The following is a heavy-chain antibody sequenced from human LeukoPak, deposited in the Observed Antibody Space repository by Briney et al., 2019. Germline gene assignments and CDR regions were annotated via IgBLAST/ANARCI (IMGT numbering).Heavy chain of an antibody. CDR2: MNPNSGNT. D-gene: IGHD6-13*01. V-gene: IGHV1-8*02. CDR1: GYTFTNYG. J-gene: IGHJ4*02. Sequence: ASVKVSCKASGYTFTNYGINWVRQATGQGLEWMGWMNPNSGNTGYAQKFQGRVTMTRNTSISTAYMELSSLRSEDTAVYYCATLPPPLAATGTSVHSDWGQGTLITVSS. CDR3: ATLPPPLAATGTSVHSD.